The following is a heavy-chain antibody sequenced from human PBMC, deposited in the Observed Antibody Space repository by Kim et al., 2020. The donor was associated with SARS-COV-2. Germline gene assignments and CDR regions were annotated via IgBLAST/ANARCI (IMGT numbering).Heavy chain of an antibody. J-gene: IGHJ4*02. Sequence: GGSLRLSCAASGFTFSSYAMSWVRQAPGKGLEWVSAISGSGGSTYYADSVKGRFTISRDNSKNTLYLQMNSLRAEDTAVYYCAKPHSSSWYIPSPPADYWGQGTLVTVSS. V-gene: IGHV3-23*01. CDR3: AKPHSSSWYIPSPPADY. CDR1: GFTFSSYA. D-gene: IGHD6-13*01. CDR2: ISGSGGST.